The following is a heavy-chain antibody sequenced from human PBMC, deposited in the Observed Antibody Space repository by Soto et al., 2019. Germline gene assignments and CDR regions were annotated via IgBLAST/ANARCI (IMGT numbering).Heavy chain of an antibody. D-gene: IGHD3-16*01. CDR2: ISGYNGNT. CDR1: GYTFTSYG. CDR3: ASSMITSGGVMRDY. J-gene: IGHJ4*02. Sequence: QVQLVQSGAEVKKPGASVKVSCKASGYTFTSYGISWVRQAPGQGLEWMGWISGYNGNTNYAQKLQGRITMTTDTSTSAAYMELRSLRSDDTAVYYWASSMITSGGVMRDYWGQGTLVTVSS. V-gene: IGHV1-18*04.